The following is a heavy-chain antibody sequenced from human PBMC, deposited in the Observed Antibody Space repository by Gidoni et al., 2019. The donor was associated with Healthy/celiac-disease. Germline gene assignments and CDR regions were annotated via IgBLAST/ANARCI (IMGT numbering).Heavy chain of an antibody. CDR1: GGSISSYY. D-gene: IGHD1-26*01. Sequence: QVQLQESGPGLVKPSETLSLTCTVSGGSISSYYWSWIRQPPGKGLEWIGYIYYSGSTNYNPSLKSRVTISVDTSKNQFSLKLSSVTAADTAVYYCARRGRQATRGFDYWGQGTLVTVSS. CDR2: IYYSGST. V-gene: IGHV4-59*08. CDR3: ARRGRQATRGFDY. J-gene: IGHJ4*02.